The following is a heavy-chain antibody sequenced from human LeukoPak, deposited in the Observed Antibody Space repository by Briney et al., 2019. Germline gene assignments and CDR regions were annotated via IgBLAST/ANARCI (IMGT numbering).Heavy chain of an antibody. CDR1: GGSISSSSYY. CDR2: ISYSGST. V-gene: IGHV4-39*07. J-gene: IGHJ4*02. D-gene: IGHD1-26*01. CDR3: ARGGSYFDY. Sequence: SETLSLTCTVSGGSISSSSYYWGWIRQPPGKGLEWIGSISYSGSTNYNPSLKSRVTISVDTSKNQFSLKLSSVTAAGTAVYYCARGGSYFDYWGQGTLVTVSS.